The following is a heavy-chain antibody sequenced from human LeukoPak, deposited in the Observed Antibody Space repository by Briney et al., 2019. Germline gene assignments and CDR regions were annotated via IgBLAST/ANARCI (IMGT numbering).Heavy chain of an antibody. CDR3: ARDHRWSYDY. D-gene: IGHD1-26*01. J-gene: IGHJ4*02. CDR1: GFTFSGHY. CDR2: IKGVGSDT. V-gene: IGHV3-74*01. Sequence: GGSLRLSCAASGFTFSGHYMHWVRQAPGKGLVWVSHIKGVGSDTRYADSVEGRFIISRDNAKNTLYLQMNSLRAEDTGVYFCARDHRWSYDYWGQGTLVTVSS.